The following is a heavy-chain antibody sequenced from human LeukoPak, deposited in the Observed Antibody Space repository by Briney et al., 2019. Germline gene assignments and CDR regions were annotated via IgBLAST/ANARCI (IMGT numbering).Heavy chain of an antibody. CDR3: AKTFSNSYYGYGMDV. CDR2: IYYSGST. Sequence: SETLSLTCTVSGGSINSYYWSWIRQPPGKGLEWIGYIYYSGSTSNNPSLKSRVTTSVDTSKNQFSLKLSSVTAADTALYYCAKTFSNSYYGYGMDVWGQGTTVTVSS. V-gene: IGHV4-59*01. CDR1: GGSINSYY. J-gene: IGHJ6*02. D-gene: IGHD3-3*01.